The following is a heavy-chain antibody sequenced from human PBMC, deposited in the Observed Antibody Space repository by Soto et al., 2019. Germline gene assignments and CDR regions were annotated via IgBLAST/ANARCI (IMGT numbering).Heavy chain of an antibody. J-gene: IGHJ4*02. CDR2: INHSGST. V-gene: IGHV4-34*01. Sequence: SETLSLTCAVYGGSFSGYYWSWIRQPPGKGLEWIGEINHSGSTNYNPSLKSRVTISVDTSKNQFSLKLSSVTAADTAVYYCARGQRRYCSGGSCYRGFDDWGQGTLVTVSS. D-gene: IGHD2-15*01. CDR3: ARGQRRYCSGGSCYRGFDD. CDR1: GGSFSGYY.